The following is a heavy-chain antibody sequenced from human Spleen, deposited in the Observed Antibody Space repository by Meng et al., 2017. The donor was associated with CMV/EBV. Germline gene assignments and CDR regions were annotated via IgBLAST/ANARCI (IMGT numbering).Heavy chain of an antibody. D-gene: IGHD3-10*01. CDR3: ARDRYYGSGTYYY. CDR2: ISSSGSTI. CDR1: GFTFSAYY. J-gene: IGHJ4*02. Sequence: CAASGFTFSAYYISWIRQAPGTGLEWISYISSSGSTIYYADSVKGRFTVSRDNAKKLLYLQMNSLRAEDTAVYYCARDRYYGSGTYYYWGQGTLVTVSS. V-gene: IGHV3-11*01.